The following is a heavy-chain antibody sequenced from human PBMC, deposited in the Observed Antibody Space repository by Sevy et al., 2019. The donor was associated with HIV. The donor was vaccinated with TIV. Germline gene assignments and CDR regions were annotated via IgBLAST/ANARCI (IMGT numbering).Heavy chain of an antibody. J-gene: IGHJ4*02. CDR1: GFTFSSYD. CDR3: VRGADYYDRGGANCDS. CDR2: ISYDGRSK. V-gene: IGHV3-30*03. Sequence: GGSLRLSCAASGFTFSSYDMHWVRQAPGKGLEWVAVISYDGRSKHYADSVKGRFTISRDNSNNTLYLQVNSLRAEDTAVYYCVRGADYYDRGGANCDSWGQGTLVTVSS. D-gene: IGHD3-22*01.